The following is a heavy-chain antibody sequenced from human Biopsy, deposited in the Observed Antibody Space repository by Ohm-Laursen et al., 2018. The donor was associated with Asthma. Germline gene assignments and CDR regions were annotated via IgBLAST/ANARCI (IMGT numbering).Heavy chain of an antibody. CDR3: VRHQYSSSWSTFDY. CDR2: MYHSGSH. Sequence: GTLSLTCTVSGGSITSSSYYWGWIRQPPGKGMEWIGSMYHSGSHYYHPSLKSRATISVDTSKNQLSLKMSSVTAADTAVYFCVRHQYSSSWSTFDYWGQGALVTVSS. D-gene: IGHD3-22*01. CDR1: GGSITSSSYY. J-gene: IGHJ4*02. V-gene: IGHV4-39*01.